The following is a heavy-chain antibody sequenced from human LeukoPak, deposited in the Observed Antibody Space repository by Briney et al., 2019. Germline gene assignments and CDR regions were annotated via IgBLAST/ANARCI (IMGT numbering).Heavy chain of an antibody. CDR3: ARELGITMAGNYYYMDV. Sequence: ASVKVSCKASGYTFTSYDINWVRQATGQRLEWMGWMNPNSGNTGYAQKFQGRVTMTRNTSISTAYMELSSLRSEDTAVYYCARELGITMAGNYYYMDVWGKGTTVTVSS. CDR2: MNPNSGNT. V-gene: IGHV1-8*01. J-gene: IGHJ6*03. D-gene: IGHD3-10*01. CDR1: GYTFTSYD.